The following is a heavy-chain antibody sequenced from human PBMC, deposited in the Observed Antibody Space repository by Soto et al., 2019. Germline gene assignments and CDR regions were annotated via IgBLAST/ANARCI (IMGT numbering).Heavy chain of an antibody. D-gene: IGHD5-12*01. CDR3: AASIVATIEYYFDY. V-gene: IGHV1-69*13. Sequence: SVKVSCKASGGTFSSYAISWVRQAPGQGLEWMGGIIPIFGTANYAQKFQERVTITADESTSTAYMELSSLRSEDTAVYYCAASIVATIEYYFDYWGQGTLVTVSS. J-gene: IGHJ4*02. CDR2: IIPIFGTA. CDR1: GGTFSSYA.